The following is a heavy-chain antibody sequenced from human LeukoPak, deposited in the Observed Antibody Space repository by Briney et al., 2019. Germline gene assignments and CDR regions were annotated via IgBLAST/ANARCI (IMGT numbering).Heavy chain of an antibody. CDR1: GGSITNYY. J-gene: IGHJ4*02. V-gene: IGHV4-59*01. D-gene: IGHD1-14*01. Sequence: SETLSLTCTVSGGSITNYYWSWIRQPPGKEVEWIGYIYYSGSTNYNPSLKSRVTISVDTSKNQFSLKLSSVTAADTAVYYCARGTHFDYWGQGTLVTVSS. CDR2: IYYSGST. CDR3: ARGTHFDY.